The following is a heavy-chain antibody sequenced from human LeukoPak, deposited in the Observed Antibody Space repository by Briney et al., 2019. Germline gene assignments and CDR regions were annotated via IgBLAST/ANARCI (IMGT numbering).Heavy chain of an antibody. CDR3: AKDGGYPRGVHFDY. J-gene: IGHJ4*02. Sequence: GGSLRLSCAASGFTFSSYGMHWVRQAPGKGLEWVAFIRYDGSNKYYADSVKGRFTFSRDNSKNTLYLQMNSLRAEDTAVYYCAKDGGYPRGVHFDYWGQGTLVTVSS. CDR2: IRYDGSNK. CDR1: GFTFSSYG. D-gene: IGHD5-12*01. V-gene: IGHV3-30*02.